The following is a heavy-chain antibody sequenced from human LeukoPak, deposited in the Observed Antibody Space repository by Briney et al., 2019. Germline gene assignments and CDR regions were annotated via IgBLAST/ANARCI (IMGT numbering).Heavy chain of an antibody. CDR3: ATGDGYYKYYYYYYMDV. J-gene: IGHJ6*03. Sequence: GASVTVSCKASGYTFTSYDINWVRQATGQGLEWMGWMNPNSGNTGYAQKFQGRVTMTRNTSISTAYMELSSLRSEDTAVYYCATGDGYYKYYYYYYMDVWGKGTTVTVSS. CDR2: MNPNSGNT. CDR1: GYTFTSYD. D-gene: IGHD3-22*01. V-gene: IGHV1-8*01.